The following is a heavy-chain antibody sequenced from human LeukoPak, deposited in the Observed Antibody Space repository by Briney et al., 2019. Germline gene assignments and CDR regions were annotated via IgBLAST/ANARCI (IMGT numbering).Heavy chain of an antibody. CDR3: ARGDCSSTICYSPMDV. D-gene: IGHD2-2*01. J-gene: IGHJ6*03. Sequence: SETLSLTCAVSGGSFSGYYLSWIRQPPGKGLELIGEIKHSGSTNYNPSLKSRVTISVDTSQNQFSLKVNSVTAADTAVYYCARGDCSSTICYSPMDVWGKGTTVTVSS. V-gene: IGHV4-34*01. CDR1: GGSFSGYY. CDR2: IKHSGST.